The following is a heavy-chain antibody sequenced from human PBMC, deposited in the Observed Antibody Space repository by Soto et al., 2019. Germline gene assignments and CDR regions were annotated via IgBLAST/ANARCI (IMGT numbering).Heavy chain of an antibody. CDR3: ARGAWLRYYGSGSFDY. CDR2: INHSGST. V-gene: IGHV4-34*01. CDR1: GGSFSGYY. Sequence: SETLSLTCAVYGGSFSGYYWSCIRQTPGKGLEWSGEINHSGSTNYNPSLKSRVTISVVTSKNQFSLKLSSVTAADTAVYYCARGAWLRYYGSGSFDYWGQGTLVTVS. D-gene: IGHD3-10*01. J-gene: IGHJ4*02.